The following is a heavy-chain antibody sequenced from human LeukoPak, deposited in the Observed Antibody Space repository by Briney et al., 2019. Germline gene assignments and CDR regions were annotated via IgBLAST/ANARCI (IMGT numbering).Heavy chain of an antibody. D-gene: IGHD6-13*01. V-gene: IGHV4-59*12. CDR1: GGSITSYY. CDR3: ARETIAAASPGRTWFDP. J-gene: IGHJ5*02. CDR2: IYYSGST. Sequence: SETLSLTCTVSGGSITSYYWSWIRQPPGKGLEWIGYIYYSGSTKYNPSLKGRVTISVDTSKNQFSLKLSSATAADTAVYYCARETIAAASPGRTWFDPWGQGTLVTISS.